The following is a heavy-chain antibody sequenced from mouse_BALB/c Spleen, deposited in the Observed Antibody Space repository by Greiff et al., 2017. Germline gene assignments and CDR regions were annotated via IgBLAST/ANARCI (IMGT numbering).Heavy chain of an antibody. V-gene: IGHV7-3*02. CDR1: GFTFTDYY. J-gene: IGHJ4*01. CDR3: ARDTAMDY. Sequence: EVKLMESGGGLVQPGGSLRLSCATSGFTFTDYYMSWVRQPPGKALEWLGFIRNKANGYKTEYSASVKGRFTISRDNSQSILYLQMNTLRAEDSATYYCARDTAMDYWGQGTSVTVSS. CDR2: IRNKANGYKT.